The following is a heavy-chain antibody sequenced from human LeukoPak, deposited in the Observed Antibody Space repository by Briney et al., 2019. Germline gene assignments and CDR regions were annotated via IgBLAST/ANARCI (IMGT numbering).Heavy chain of an antibody. D-gene: IGHD3-22*01. CDR3: ARGRHYYDSSGYYYSWFDP. Sequence: GASVKVSCKTSGGTFNNSAISWVRQAPGQGLEWLGGIMPLFGTAGYAQKFQGRVTITTDESTSTAYMELSSLRSEDTAVYYCARGRHYYDSSGYYYSWFDPWGQGTLVTVSS. J-gene: IGHJ5*02. V-gene: IGHV1-69*05. CDR1: GGTFNNSA. CDR2: IMPLFGTA.